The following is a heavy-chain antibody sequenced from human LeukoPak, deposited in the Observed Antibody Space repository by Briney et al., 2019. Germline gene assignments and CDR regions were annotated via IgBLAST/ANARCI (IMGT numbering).Heavy chain of an antibody. D-gene: IGHD3-16*01. J-gene: IGHJ5*02. CDR1: GYTFTSYD. CDR3: ARASFWESPINWFAP. CDR2: INSNHGDT. V-gene: IGHV1-2*02. Sequence: ASVKVSCKASGYTFTSYDINWVRQATGQGLEWMGWINSNHGDTNYAQKFQDRVSMTRDTSISTAYMHLSRLRSADTAVYYCARASFWESPINWFAPWGQGTLVTVSS.